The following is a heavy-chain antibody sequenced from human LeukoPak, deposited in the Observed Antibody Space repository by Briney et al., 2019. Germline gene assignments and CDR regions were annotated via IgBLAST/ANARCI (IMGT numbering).Heavy chain of an antibody. V-gene: IGHV3-23*01. CDR3: ARDRSGSYFTPSYYFDY. J-gene: IGHJ4*02. CDR2: ISGSGGSI. D-gene: IGHD1-26*01. Sequence: GGSLRLSCAASGFTFSSYAMNWVRQAPGKGLEWVSSISGSGGSIYYADSVKGRFTISRDNSKNTLYLQMNSLRAEDTAVYYCARDRSGSYFTPSYYFDYWGQGTLVTVSS. CDR1: GFTFSSYA.